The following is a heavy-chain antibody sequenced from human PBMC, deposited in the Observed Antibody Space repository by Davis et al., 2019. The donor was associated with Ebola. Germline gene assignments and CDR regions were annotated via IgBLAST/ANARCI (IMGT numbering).Heavy chain of an antibody. J-gene: IGHJ3*02. CDR3: ARLSSSSGFDI. V-gene: IGHV3-21*01. CDR2: ISSSSYI. CDR1: GFTFSSYS. D-gene: IGHD6-13*01. Sequence: PGGSLRLSCAASGFTFSSYSMNWVRQAPGKGLEWVSSISSSSYIYYADSVKGRFTISRDNAKNSLYLQMNSLRAEDTAVYYCARLSSSSGFDIWGQGTMVTVSS.